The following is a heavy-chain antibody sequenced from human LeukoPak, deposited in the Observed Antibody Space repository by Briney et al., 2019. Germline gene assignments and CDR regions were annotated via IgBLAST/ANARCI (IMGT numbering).Heavy chain of an antibody. Sequence: PSETMSLTCAVYGGSFSGYYWSWLRQPPGKVLEWIGEINHSGSTNYNPSLKSRVTISVDTSKNQFSLKLSSVTAADTAVYYCARVKMEWLAVDYWGQGTLVTVSS. CDR3: ARVKMEWLAVDY. CDR1: GGSFSGYY. V-gene: IGHV4-34*01. CDR2: INHSGST. J-gene: IGHJ4*02. D-gene: IGHD3-3*01.